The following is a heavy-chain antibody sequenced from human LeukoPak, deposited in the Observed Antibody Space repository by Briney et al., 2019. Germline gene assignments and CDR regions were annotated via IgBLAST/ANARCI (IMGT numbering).Heavy chain of an antibody. V-gene: IGHV1-46*01. CDR3: ARDQEGFDY. J-gene: IGHJ4*02. CDR1: GYTFTSNY. CDR2: IYRRDGST. Sequence: ASVKVSCTASGYTFTSNYIHWVRQAPGQGLEWMGMIYRRDGSTSYAQKFQGRVTVTRDTSTSTVHMELSGLRSEDTAVYYCARDQEGFDYWGQGTLVTVSS.